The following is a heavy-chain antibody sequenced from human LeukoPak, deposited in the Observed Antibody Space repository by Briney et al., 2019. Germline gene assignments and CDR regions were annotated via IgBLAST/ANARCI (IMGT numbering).Heavy chain of an antibody. CDR1: GYTFTDYY. V-gene: IGHV1-2*06. CDR3: ARDGDVIYYYDSSGYLDY. D-gene: IGHD3-22*01. Sequence: ASVKVSCKASGYTFTDYYMHWVRQAPGQGLEWMGRINPNSGGTNYAQKFQGRVTMTRDTSISTAYMELSRLRSDDTAVYYCARDGDVIYYYDSSGYLDYWGQGTLVTVSS. J-gene: IGHJ4*02. CDR2: INPNSGGT.